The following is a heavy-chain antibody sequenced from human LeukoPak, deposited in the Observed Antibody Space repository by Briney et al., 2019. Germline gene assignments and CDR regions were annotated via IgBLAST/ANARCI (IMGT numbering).Heavy chain of an antibody. CDR3: ARDWSKYFDY. V-gene: IGHV1-2*02. CDR2: INPNSGGT. J-gene: IGHJ4*02. CDR1: GYTFTGYY. Sequence: ASVKVSCKASGYTFTGYYMHWVRQAPGQGLEWMGWINPNSGGTQYAQKFQGRVTMTRDTSISTAYMELSRLRSDDTAAYYCARDWSKYFDYWGQGALVTVSS.